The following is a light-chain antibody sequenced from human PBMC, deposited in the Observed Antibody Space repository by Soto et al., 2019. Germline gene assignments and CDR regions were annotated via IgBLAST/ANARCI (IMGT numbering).Light chain of an antibody. CDR3: QQYTTYPLT. CDR1: QSISNW. J-gene: IGKJ4*01. V-gene: IGKV1-5*03. CDR2: KAT. Sequence: DIQMTQSPSTLSASVGDRVTITCRASQSISNWLAWYQQKPGKAPEFLIYKATSLQSGVPSRFSGSGSGTEFTLTISSLQPDDFATYYCQQYTTYPLTFGGGTKVEI.